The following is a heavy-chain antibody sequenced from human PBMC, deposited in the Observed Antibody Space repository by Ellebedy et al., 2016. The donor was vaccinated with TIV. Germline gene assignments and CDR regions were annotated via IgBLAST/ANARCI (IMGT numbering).Heavy chain of an antibody. V-gene: IGHV3-7*03. CDR1: GFSFSTHW. Sequence: PGGSLRLSCEVSGFSFSTHWMRWVRQAPGKGLEWVANIKEDGREKYYADSVKGRFTISRDNAKKSLYLQMNNLRAEDTALYYCAKDLYASADYYEIDYWGQGTLVTVSS. D-gene: IGHD3-10*01. CDR2: IKEDGREK. J-gene: IGHJ4*02. CDR3: AKDLYASADYYEIDY.